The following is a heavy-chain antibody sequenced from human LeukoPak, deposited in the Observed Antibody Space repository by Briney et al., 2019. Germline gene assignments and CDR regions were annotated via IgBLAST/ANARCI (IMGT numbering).Heavy chain of an antibody. CDR3: ASLLGYCTNGVCYRSPGDAFDI. D-gene: IGHD2-8*01. V-gene: IGHV1-46*01. CDR2: INPSGGST. J-gene: IGHJ3*02. Sequence: ASVKVSCKASGYTFTSYYMHWVRQAPGQGLEWMGIINPSGGSTSYAQKFQGRVTMTRDTSTSTVYMELSSLRSEDTAVYYCASLLGYCTNGVCYRSPGDAFDIWGQGTMVTASS. CDR1: GYTFTSYY.